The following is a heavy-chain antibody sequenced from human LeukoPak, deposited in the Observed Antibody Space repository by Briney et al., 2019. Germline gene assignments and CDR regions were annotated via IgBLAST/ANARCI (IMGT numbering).Heavy chain of an antibody. D-gene: IGHD3-16*01. CDR1: GFTFYIYG. Sequence: PGGSLRLSCAASGFTFYIYGMNWIRQAPGKGLEWVSHISSGSSPKYYADSVRGRFTISRDNAKKSLYLQMNSLRVEDTAVYYCARGDDGAYWGQGTLVTVSS. CDR2: ISSGSSPK. J-gene: IGHJ4*02. CDR3: ARGDDGAY. V-gene: IGHV3-48*04.